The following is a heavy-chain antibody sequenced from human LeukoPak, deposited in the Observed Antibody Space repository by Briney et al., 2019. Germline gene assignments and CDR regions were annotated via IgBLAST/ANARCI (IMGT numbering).Heavy chain of an antibody. CDR1: GFTFSSYW. J-gene: IGHJ4*02. D-gene: IGHD6-19*01. Sequence: GGSLRLSCAASGFTFSSYWMTWVRQAPGKGLEWVANIKRDGIEKYYVDSVKGRFTISRDDAKNSLYLQMNSLRAEDTAVYYCARDEQQWLALDYWGGGTLFTVSS. CDR2: IKRDGIEK. CDR3: ARDEQQWLALDY. V-gene: IGHV3-7*04.